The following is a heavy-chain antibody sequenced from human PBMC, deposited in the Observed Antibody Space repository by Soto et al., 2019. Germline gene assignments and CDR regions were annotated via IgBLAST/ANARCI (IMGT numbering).Heavy chain of an antibody. Sequence: EVQLVESGGGLVQRGGSLRLSCAASGFSFSSYWMSWVRQAPGKGPEWVANIKQDGSEKYYVDSVKVRFTISRDNAKNSLYLQMNSLRVEDMAVYYCANMEYDDYGTGAFDIWGQGTRVTVSS. D-gene: IGHD4-17*01. CDR3: ANMEYDDYGTGAFDI. CDR1: GFSFSSYW. CDR2: IKQDGSEK. V-gene: IGHV3-7*01. J-gene: IGHJ3*02.